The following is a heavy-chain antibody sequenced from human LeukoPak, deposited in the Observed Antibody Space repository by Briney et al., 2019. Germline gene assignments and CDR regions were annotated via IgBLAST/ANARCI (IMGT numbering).Heavy chain of an antibody. CDR3: ARSDFWSGCYQFDY. J-gene: IGHJ4*02. CDR2: IYYSGST. D-gene: IGHD3-3*01. V-gene: IGHV4-59*01. CDR1: GGSISSYY. Sequence: SETLSLTCTVSGGSISSYYWSWIRQPPGKGLEWIGYIYYSGSTNYNPSLKSRVTISVDTSKNQFSLKLSSVTAADTAVYYCARSDFWSGCYQFDYWGQGTLVTVSS.